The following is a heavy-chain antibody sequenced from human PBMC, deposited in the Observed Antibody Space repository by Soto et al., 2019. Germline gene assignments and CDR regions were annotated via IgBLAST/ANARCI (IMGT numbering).Heavy chain of an antibody. J-gene: IGHJ4*02. CDR1: GFTVSSNY. D-gene: IGHD3-22*01. V-gene: IGHV3-53*02. Sequence: EVQLVETGGGLIQPGGSLRLSCAASGFTVSSNYMSWVRQAPGKGLEWVSVIYSGGSTYYADSVKGRFTISRDNSKNTLYLQMNSLRAEDTAVYYCARDGKYYDSSGYWWLDYWGQGTLVTVSS. CDR3: ARDGKYYDSSGYWWLDY. CDR2: IYSGGST.